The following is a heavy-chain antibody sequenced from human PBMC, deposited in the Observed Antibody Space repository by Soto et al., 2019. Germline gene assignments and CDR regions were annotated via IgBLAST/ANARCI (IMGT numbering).Heavy chain of an antibody. CDR1: GGPISNSNYY. CDR2: IYYSGSN. Sequence: SETLSLTCTVSGGPISNSNYYWGWIRQPPGKGLEWIGSIYYSGSNHSNPSLKSRVAMSMDTSKNQFSLHLTSVTTADTAVYYCARYDFWSGSNDAFDMWGQGTMVTVSS. J-gene: IGHJ3*02. CDR3: ARYDFWSGSNDAFDM. D-gene: IGHD3-3*01. V-gene: IGHV4-39*07.